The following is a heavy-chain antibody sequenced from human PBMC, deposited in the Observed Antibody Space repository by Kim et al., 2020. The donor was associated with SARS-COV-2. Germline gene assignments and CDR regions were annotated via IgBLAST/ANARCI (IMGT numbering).Heavy chain of an antibody. Sequence: SETLSLTCAVYGGSFSGYYWSWIRQPPGKGLEWIGEINHSGSTNYNPSLKSRVTISVDTSKNQFSLKLSSVTAADTAVYYCARRRRWLLWGGFDPWGQGT. CDR1: GGSFSGYY. CDR2: INHSGST. J-gene: IGHJ5*02. CDR3: ARRRRWLLWGGFDP. V-gene: IGHV4-34*01. D-gene: IGHD3-3*01.